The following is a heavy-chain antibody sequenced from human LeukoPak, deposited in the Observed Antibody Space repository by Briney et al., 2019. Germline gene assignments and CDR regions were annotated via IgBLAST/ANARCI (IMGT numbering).Heavy chain of an antibody. J-gene: IGHJ4*02. Sequence: PGGSLRLSCAASGFTFSSYEMNWVRQAPGKGLEWVSYISSSAETIYYADSVKGRFTISRDNAKNSLYLQMNSLRAEDTAVYYCARKRIRGLDYWGQGTLVTVP. D-gene: IGHD3-10*01. CDR3: ARKRIRGLDY. CDR2: ISSSAETI. V-gene: IGHV3-48*03. CDR1: GFTFSSYE.